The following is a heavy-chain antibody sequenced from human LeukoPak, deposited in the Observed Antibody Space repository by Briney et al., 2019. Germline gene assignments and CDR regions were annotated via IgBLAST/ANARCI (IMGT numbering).Heavy chain of an antibody. J-gene: IGHJ5*01. CDR1: GDSVSSKNGA. V-gene: IGHV6-1*01. CDR3: ARDLGTSGWYTFDF. D-gene: IGHD6-19*01. CDR2: TYYSSKWYD. Sequence: SQTLSLTCAISGDSVSSKNGAWNWIRQAPSRGLEWLGRTYYSSKWYDEYADSVKGRVTISPDTSKNQFSLRVYSVTPDDTAVYSCARDLGTSGWYTFDFWGKGTLVTVSS.